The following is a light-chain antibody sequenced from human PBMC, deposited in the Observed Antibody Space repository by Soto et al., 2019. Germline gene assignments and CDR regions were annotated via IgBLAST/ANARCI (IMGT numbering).Light chain of an antibody. CDR3: QVWDSSTVV. Sequence: SYELTQPLSVSVALGQTARITCGGNNIGGKNVHWYQLNTGQAPVLVVYRDFNRPSGIPERFSGSNSGNTATLAISGAQAEDDADYYCQVWDSSTVVFGGGTKLTVL. CDR1: NIGGKN. V-gene: IGLV3-9*01. J-gene: IGLJ3*02. CDR2: RDF.